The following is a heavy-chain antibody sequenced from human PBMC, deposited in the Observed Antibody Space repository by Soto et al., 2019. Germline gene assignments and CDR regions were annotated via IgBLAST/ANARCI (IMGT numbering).Heavy chain of an antibody. J-gene: IGHJ4*02. CDR3: ARASKGGYSYGYNY. Sequence: ASVKVSCKASGYTFTSYGISWVRQAPGQGLEWMGWISAYNGNTNYAQKLQGRVTMTTDTSTSTAYMELRSLRSDDTDVYYCARASKGGYSYGYNYWGQGTLVTVPQ. D-gene: IGHD5-18*01. CDR1: GYTFTSYG. CDR2: ISAYNGNT. V-gene: IGHV1-18*01.